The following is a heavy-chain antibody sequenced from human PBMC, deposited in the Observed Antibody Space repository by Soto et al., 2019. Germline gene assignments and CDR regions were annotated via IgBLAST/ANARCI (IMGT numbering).Heavy chain of an antibody. V-gene: IGHV4-34*01. J-gene: IGHJ6*02. CDR1: GGSFSGYY. D-gene: IGHD3-3*01. Sequence: ETLSLTCAVYGGSFSGYYWSWIRQPPGKGLEWIGEINHSGSTNYNPSLKSRVTISVDTSKNQFSLKLSSVTAADTAVYYCARLGLRFLEWLPYYGMDVWGQGTTVTVSS. CDR2: INHSGST. CDR3: ARLGLRFLEWLPYYGMDV.